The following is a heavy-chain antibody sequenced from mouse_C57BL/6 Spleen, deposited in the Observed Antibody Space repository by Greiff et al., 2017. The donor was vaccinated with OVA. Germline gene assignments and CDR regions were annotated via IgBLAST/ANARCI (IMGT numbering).Heavy chain of an antibody. D-gene: IGHD1-1*01. CDR1: GYTFTSYD. V-gene: IGHV1-85*01. Sequence: QVHVKQSGPELVKPGASVKLSCKASGYTFTSYDINWVKQRPGQGLEWIGWIYPRDGSTKYNEKFKGKATLTVDTSSSTAYMELHSLTSEDSAVYFCARKLRSEGFAYWGQGTLVTVSA. CDR2: IYPRDGST. J-gene: IGHJ3*01. CDR3: ARKLRSEGFAY.